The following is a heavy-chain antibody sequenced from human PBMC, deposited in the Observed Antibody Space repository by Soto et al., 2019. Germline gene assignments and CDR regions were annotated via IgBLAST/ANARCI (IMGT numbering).Heavy chain of an antibody. CDR2: IVGGSGST. J-gene: IGHJ4*02. CDR3: AADWSNRPFDF. V-gene: IGHV1-58*01. CDR1: GFTLTSAD. D-gene: IGHD3-3*01. Sequence: QMQLVQSGPEVKKPGTSVKVSCKASGFTLTSADVQWVRQTRGQRLEWIGWIVGGSGSTNYAQQFQGRLAITRDMSTSTVYMELSSLRSEDTAFYYCAADWSNRPFDFWGQGTLVTVSS.